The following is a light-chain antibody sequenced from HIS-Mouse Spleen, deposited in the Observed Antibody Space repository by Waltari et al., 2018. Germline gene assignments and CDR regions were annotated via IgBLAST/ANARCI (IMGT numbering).Light chain of an antibody. CDR1: SSDVGSYNL. V-gene: IGLV2-23*01. CDR2: EGS. Sequence: QSALTQPASVSGSPGQSITISCPGTSSDVGSYNLVSWYQQHPGKAPKLMNYEGSKRTSGVSRRSSCSKAGNTASLTISGLQAEDEADYYCCSYAGSSTYVFGTGTKVTVL. J-gene: IGLJ1*01. CDR3: CSYAGSSTYV.